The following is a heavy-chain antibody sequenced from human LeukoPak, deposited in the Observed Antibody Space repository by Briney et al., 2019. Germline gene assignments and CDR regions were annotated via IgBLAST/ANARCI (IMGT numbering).Heavy chain of an antibody. CDR1: GVSISSYY. CDR3: ARDRYYYDSSGTRWFDP. CDR2: IHNSGIT. Sequence: SETLSLTCTVSGVSISSYYWSWIRQPPGKGLEWIGYIHNSGITNYNPSLKSRVTISVDTSKNQFSLKLSSVTAADTAVYYCARDRYYYDSSGTRWFDPWGQGTLVTVSS. D-gene: IGHD3-22*01. V-gene: IGHV4-59*01. J-gene: IGHJ5*02.